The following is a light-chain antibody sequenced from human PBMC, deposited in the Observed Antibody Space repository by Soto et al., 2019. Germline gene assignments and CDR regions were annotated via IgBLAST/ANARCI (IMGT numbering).Light chain of an antibody. CDR3: QTWGTGIQGV. V-gene: IGLV4-69*01. J-gene: IGLJ3*02. CDR1: SGHSSYA. CDR2: LNSDGSH. Sequence: QLVLTQSPSASAALGASVKLTCTLSSGHSSYASAWHQQQPEKGPRYLMKLNSDGSHSKGDGIPDRFSGSSSGAERYLTISRLQAEDEADYYCQTWGTGIQGVFGGGTQLTVL.